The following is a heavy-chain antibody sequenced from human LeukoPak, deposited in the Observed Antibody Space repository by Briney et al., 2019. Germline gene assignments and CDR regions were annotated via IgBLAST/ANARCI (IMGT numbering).Heavy chain of an antibody. Sequence: SETLSLTCTVSGGSISSSSYYWGWIRQPPGKGLEWIGSIYYSGSTYYNPSLKSRVTISVDTSKNQFSLKLSSVTAADTAVYYCAREYYDSSGYYYGYYYYMDVWGKGTTVTVSS. D-gene: IGHD3-22*01. CDR1: GGSISSSSYY. J-gene: IGHJ6*03. CDR3: AREYYDSSGYYYGYYYYMDV. V-gene: IGHV4-39*07. CDR2: IYYSGST.